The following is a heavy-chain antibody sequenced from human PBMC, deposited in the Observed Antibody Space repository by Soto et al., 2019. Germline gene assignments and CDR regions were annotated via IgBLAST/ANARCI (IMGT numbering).Heavy chain of an antibody. D-gene: IGHD3-22*01. Sequence: GGSLRLSCTASGFTFSSYAMSWVRQAPGKGLEWVSGISAGGSNTYYPDSVKGRFTISRDNSKNTLYLQMNSLRVEDTALYYCARGDDNSGYYYAFDSWGQGTPVTVSS. V-gene: IGHV3-23*01. CDR2: ISAGGSNT. J-gene: IGHJ4*02. CDR3: ARGDDNSGYYYAFDS. CDR1: GFTFSSYA.